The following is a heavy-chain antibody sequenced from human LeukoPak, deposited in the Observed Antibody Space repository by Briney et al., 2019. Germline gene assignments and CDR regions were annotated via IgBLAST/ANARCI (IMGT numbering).Heavy chain of an antibody. CDR2: ISGSGVTT. D-gene: IGHD1-26*01. J-gene: IGHJ1*01. CDR1: GNYW. CDR3: AKKVVVGATSPYSDFQD. V-gene: IGHV3-23*01. Sequence: GGSLRLSCAASGNYWMHWVRQAPGKGLDWVSAISGSGVTTHYAGSVKGRFSISRDNSKNTLYLQMNSLRAEDTALYYCAKKVVVGATSPYSDFQDWGQGTLVTVSS.